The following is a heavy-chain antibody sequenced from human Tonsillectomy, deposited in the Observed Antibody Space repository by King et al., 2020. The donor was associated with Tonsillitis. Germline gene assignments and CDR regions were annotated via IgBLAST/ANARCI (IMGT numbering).Heavy chain of an antibody. V-gene: IGHV1-18*01. CDR1: GYTSSTYG. Sequence: VQLVQSGAEVKKPGASVKVSCKASGYTSSTYGITWVRQAPGQGLEWMGWINGYNGNTIDAQKLQGRVTVTTDTSTSTAYMELRSLRSDDTAVYYCALDILTGFYDYWGQGTLVTVSS. J-gene: IGHJ4*02. D-gene: IGHD3-9*01. CDR3: ALDILTGFYDY. CDR2: INGYNGNT.